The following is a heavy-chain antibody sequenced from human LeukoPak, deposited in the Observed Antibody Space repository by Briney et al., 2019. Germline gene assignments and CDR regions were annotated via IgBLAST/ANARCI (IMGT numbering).Heavy chain of an antibody. J-gene: IGHJ5*02. CDR1: GFTFGDYA. D-gene: IGHD3-10*01. Sequence: GGSLRLSCTASGFTFGDYAMSWFRQAPGKGLEWVGFIRSKAYGGTTEYAASVKGRFTISRDDSKSIAYLQMNSLKTEDTAVYYCQVLLWFGELIPRGQGTVVTVSS. CDR3: QVLLWFGELIP. CDR2: IRSKAYGGTT. V-gene: IGHV3-49*03.